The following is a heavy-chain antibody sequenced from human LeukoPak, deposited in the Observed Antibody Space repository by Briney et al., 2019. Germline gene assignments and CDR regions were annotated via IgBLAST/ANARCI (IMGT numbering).Heavy chain of an antibody. CDR2: ISWNSGSI. CDR1: GFTFDDYA. V-gene: IGHV3-9*01. Sequence: PGGSLRLSCAASGFTFDDYAMHWVRQAPGKGLEWVSGISWNSGSIGYADSVKGRFTISRDNAKNSLYLQMNSLRAEDTALYYCARDFYYDSSGSHYWGQGTLVTVSS. D-gene: IGHD3-22*01. CDR3: ARDFYYDSSGSHY. J-gene: IGHJ4*02.